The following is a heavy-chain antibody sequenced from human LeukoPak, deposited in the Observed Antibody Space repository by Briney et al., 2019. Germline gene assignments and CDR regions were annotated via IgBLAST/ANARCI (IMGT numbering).Heavy chain of an antibody. J-gene: IGHJ4*02. CDR3: ANIPFGGSAAALYYFDY. Sequence: GGSLRLSCAASGFTFSSYAMSWVRQAPGKGLEWVSAISGSGGSTYYADSVKGRFTISRDNSKNTLYLQVNSLRAEDTAVYYCANIPFGGSAAALYYFDYWGQGTLVTVSS. CDR2: ISGSGGST. CDR1: GFTFSSYA. D-gene: IGHD6-13*01. V-gene: IGHV3-23*01.